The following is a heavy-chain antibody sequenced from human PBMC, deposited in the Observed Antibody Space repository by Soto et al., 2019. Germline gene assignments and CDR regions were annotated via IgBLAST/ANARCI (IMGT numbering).Heavy chain of an antibody. CDR2: IHYSGIT. J-gene: IGHJ4*02. D-gene: IGHD6-13*01. Sequence: SETLSLTCTVSGGSVSSGSYYWSWIRQPPGKGLEWIGYIHYSGITSYSPSLKSRVTISVDTSRNQFSLNLSSVTAADTAVYYCARVVAAVSWVFDYWGQGTVVTVSS. CDR3: ARVVAAVSWVFDY. V-gene: IGHV4-61*01. CDR1: GGSVSSGSYY.